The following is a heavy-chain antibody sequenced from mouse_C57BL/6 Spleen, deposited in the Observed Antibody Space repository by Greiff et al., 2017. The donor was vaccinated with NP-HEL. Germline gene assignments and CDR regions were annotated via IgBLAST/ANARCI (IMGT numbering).Heavy chain of an antibody. D-gene: IGHD2-3*01. Sequence: VQLQPSGTVLARPGASVKMSCKASGYTFTSYWMHWVNQRPGQGLEWIGAIYPGNSAPSYNQKFKGKATLTAVTSASTAYMERSSLTNEDSAVYYWTGDDGYYERFFAYWGQGTLGTVSA. J-gene: IGHJ3*01. V-gene: IGHV1-5*01. CDR3: TGDDGYYERFFAY. CDR1: GYTFTSYW. CDR2: IYPGNSAP.